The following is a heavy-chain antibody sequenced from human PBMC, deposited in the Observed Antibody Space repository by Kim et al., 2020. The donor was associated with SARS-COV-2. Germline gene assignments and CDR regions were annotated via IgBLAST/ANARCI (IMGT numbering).Heavy chain of an antibody. CDR1: GGSISSGGYS. Sequence: SETLSLTCAVSGGSISSGGYSWSWIRQPPGKGLEWIGYIYYSGSTYYNPSLKSRVTISVDRSKNQFSLKLSSVTAADTAVYYCVRAQGGSSWYVGTNWF. J-gene: IGHJ5*01. V-gene: IGHV4-30-2*01. CDR2: IYYSGST. CDR3: VRAQGGSSWYVGTNWF. D-gene: IGHD6-13*01.